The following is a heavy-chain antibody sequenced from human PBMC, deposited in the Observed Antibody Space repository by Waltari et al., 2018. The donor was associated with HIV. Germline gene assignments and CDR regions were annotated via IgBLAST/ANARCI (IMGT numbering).Heavy chain of an antibody. CDR2: INAYNRNR. Sequence: QVQLVQSGAEVKKPGASVKVSCKASGYTFTRYGISWVRQAPGQGLEWMGWINAYNRNRNYSQKFQGRVTMTTDTSTITAYMELRSLRSDDTAVYYCARYPEAFDWLLGPYYFDSWGQGTLVTVSS. CDR1: GYTFTRYG. CDR3: ARYPEAFDWLLGPYYFDS. J-gene: IGHJ4*02. D-gene: IGHD3-9*01. V-gene: IGHV1-18*01.